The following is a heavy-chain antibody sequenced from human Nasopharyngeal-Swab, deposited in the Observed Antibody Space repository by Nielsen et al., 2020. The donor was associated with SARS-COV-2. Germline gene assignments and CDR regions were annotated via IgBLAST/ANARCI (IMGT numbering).Heavy chain of an antibody. J-gene: IGHJ6*02. CDR1: GGSISSYY. D-gene: IGHD3-10*01. V-gene: IGHV4-59*08. CDR3: ARHHVLLWFGGKNYYYGMDV. Sequence: GSLRLSCTVSGGSISSYYWSWIRQPPGKGLEWIGYIYYSGSTNYNPSLKSRVTISVDTSKNQFSLKLSSVTAADTAVYYCARHHVLLWFGGKNYYYGMDVWGQGTTVTVSS. CDR2: IYYSGST.